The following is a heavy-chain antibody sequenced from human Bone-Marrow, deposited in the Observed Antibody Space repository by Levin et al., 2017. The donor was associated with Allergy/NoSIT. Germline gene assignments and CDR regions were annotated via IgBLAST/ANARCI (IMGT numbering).Heavy chain of an antibody. CDR1: GFPFNNFW. CDR3: ARGDYYDSSAFDS. J-gene: IGHJ4*02. V-gene: IGHV3-74*01. Sequence: GGSLRLSCVGSGFPFNNFWTHWVRQAPGKGLVWVSSVNSDGTTTRYADSVKGRFTISRDNAKNTLFLQMNSLRAEDTALYYCARGDYYDSSAFDSWGQGTLVTVSS. CDR2: VNSDGTTT. D-gene: IGHD3-22*01.